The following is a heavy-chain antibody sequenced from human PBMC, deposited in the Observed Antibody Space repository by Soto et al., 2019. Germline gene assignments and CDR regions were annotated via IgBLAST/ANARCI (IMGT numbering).Heavy chain of an antibody. J-gene: IGHJ3*02. CDR2: IYPGDSDT. Sequence: GESLKISCKGSGYSFTSYWIGWVRQMPGKGLEWMGIIYPGDSDTRYSPSFQGQVTISADKPISTAYLQWSSLKASDTAMYYCARQYRYYGSGSYYKFRTAPDAFDIWGRGTMVTVSS. D-gene: IGHD3-10*01. CDR1: GYSFTSYW. V-gene: IGHV5-51*01. CDR3: ARQYRYYGSGSYYKFRTAPDAFDI.